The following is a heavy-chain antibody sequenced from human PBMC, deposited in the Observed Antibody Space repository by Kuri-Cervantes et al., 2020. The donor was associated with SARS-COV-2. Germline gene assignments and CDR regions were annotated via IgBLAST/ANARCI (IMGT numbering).Heavy chain of an antibody. V-gene: IGHV3-7*03. Sequence: GGSLRLSCAASGFTFSSYWMSWVRQAPGKGLEWVANIKQDGSEKYYVDSVKGRFTISRHNSQNTLYLQMNSLRPGDTAVYYRVFFSGQHLIRAFDYWGQGTLVTVSS. D-gene: IGHD3-10*01. CDR2: IKQDGSEK. CDR3: VFFSGQHLIRAFDY. J-gene: IGHJ4*02. CDR1: GFTFSSYW.